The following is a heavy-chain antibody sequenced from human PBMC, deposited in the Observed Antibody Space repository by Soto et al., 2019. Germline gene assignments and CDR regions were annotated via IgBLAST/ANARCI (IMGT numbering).Heavy chain of an antibody. CDR3: AYIEHIPPRKQKNYYSDGMDV. CDR2: ISGSGGST. CDR1: GFTFSSYA. V-gene: IGHV3-23*01. J-gene: IGHJ6*02. Sequence: EVQLLESGGGLVQPGGSLRLSCAASGFTFSSYAMSWVRQAPGKGLEWVSAISGSGGSTYYADSVKGRFTISRDNSNNTLYLQMNSLRAEDTAVYYCAYIEHIPPRKQKNYYSDGMDVWGQGTTVTVSS.